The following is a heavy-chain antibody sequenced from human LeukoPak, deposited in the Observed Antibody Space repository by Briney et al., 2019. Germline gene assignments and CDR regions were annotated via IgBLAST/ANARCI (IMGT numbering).Heavy chain of an antibody. CDR1: GFSLSTSGMC. Sequence: SGPTLVNPTQTLTLTCTFSGFSLSTSGMCVSWIRQPPGKALEWLALIYWDDDKRYSPSPKSRLTITKDTSRNQVVLTMTNMDPVDTATYYCAHGFYGSGSYCPFDYWGQGTLVTVSS. CDR3: AHGFYGSGSYCPFDY. D-gene: IGHD3-10*01. J-gene: IGHJ4*02. CDR2: IYWDDDK. V-gene: IGHV2-5*08.